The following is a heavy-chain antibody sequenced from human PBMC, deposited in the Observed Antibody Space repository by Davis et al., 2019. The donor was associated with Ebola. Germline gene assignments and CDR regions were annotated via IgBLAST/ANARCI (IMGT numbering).Heavy chain of an antibody. D-gene: IGHD1-26*01. CDR1: GFTYNIFD. CDR2: VRSHGSDD. CDR3: AREGAEQAFDI. V-gene: IGHV3-30*02. J-gene: IGHJ3*02. Sequence: SPIPPCAAPGFTYNIFDMHWVRQVPGRGLEWVAFVRSHGSDDHYADSVKGRFTISRDNSKNTLYLQMNSLRPEDTAVYYCAREGAEQAFDIWGQGTMVTVSS.